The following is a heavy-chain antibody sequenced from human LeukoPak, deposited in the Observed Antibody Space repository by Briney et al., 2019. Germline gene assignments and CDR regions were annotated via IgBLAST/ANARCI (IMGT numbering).Heavy chain of an antibody. J-gene: IGHJ6*02. V-gene: IGHV3-9*01. CDR2: IGWNSART. CDR3: GKDISAGGMDV. Sequence: GGSLRLSCTASESTFDHAMHWVRQTPGKGLEWVSGIGWNSARTGYADSVRGRFTFSRDNAKNSLYLQMNSLRAEDTALYYCGKDISAGGMDVWGQGTTVTVSS. CDR1: ESTFDHA. D-gene: IGHD3-10*01.